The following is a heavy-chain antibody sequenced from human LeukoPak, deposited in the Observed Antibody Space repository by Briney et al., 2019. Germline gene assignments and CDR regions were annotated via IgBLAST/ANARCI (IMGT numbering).Heavy chain of an antibody. J-gene: IGHJ4*02. CDR2: IYYSGST. D-gene: IGHD2-21*01. V-gene: IGHV4-61*05. CDR3: ARGPSVVVVDY. CDR1: GGSISSSSYY. Sequence: SETLSLTCTVSGGSISSSSYYWSWIRQPPGKGLEWIGYIYYSGSTNYNPSLKSRVTISVDTSKNQFSLKLSSVTAADTAVYYCARGPSVVVVDYWGQGTLVTVSS.